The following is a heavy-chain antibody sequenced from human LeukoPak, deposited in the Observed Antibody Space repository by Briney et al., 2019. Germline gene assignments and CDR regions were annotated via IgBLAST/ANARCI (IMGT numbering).Heavy chain of an antibody. CDR3: ARAPPNRGAFDI. V-gene: IGHV1-3*01. CDR2: INACNGNT. D-gene: IGHD3-10*01. Sequence: GASVKVSCKASGYTFTSYAMHWVRQAPGQRLEWMGWINACNGNTKYSQKFQGRVTITRDTSASTAYLELSSLRSEDTAVYYCARAPPNRGAFDIWGQGTMVTVSS. CDR1: GYTFTSYA. J-gene: IGHJ3*02.